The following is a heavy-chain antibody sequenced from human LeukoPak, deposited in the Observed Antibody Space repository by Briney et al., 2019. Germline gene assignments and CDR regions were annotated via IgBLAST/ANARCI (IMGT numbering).Heavy chain of an antibody. CDR2: IYYSGST. CDR1: GGSISSSSYY. CDR3: ARHLITDLYYYGSGSYQNVWFDP. D-gene: IGHD3-10*01. V-gene: IGHV4-39*01. Sequence: PSETLSLTCTVSGGSISSSSYYWGWIRQPPGKGLEWIGSIYYSGSTYYNPSLKSRVTISVDTSKNQFSLKLSSVTAADTAVYYCARHLITDLYYYGSGSYQNVWFDPWGQGTLVTVSS. J-gene: IGHJ5*02.